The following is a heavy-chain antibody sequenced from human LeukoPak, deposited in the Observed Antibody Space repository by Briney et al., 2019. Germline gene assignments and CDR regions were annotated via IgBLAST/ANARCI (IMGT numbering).Heavy chain of an antibody. V-gene: IGHV3-23*01. D-gene: IGHD2-2*01. CDR1: GFTFSSYA. J-gene: IGHJ2*01. Sequence: GGSLRLSCAAPGFTFSSYAMSWVRQAPGKGLEWVSAISGSGGSTYYADSVKGRFTISRDNSKNTLYLQMNSLRAEDTAVYYCAKSPRDCSSTSCYVVLYWYFDLWGRGTLVTVSS. CDR2: ISGSGGST. CDR3: AKSPRDCSSTSCYVVLYWYFDL.